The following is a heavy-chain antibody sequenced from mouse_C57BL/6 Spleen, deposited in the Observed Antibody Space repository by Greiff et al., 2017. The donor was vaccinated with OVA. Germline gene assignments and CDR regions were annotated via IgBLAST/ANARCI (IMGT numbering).Heavy chain of an antibody. V-gene: IGHV10-3*01. D-gene: IGHD3-2*02. Sequence: DVKLVESGGGLVQPKGSLKLSCAASGFTFNTYAMHWVRQAPGKGLEWVARIRSKSSNYATYYADSVKDRFTISRDDSQSMLYLQMNNLKTEDTAMYYCVRKEGSSGYVWFAYWGQGTLVTVSA. J-gene: IGHJ3*01. CDR2: IRSKSSNYAT. CDR3: VRKEGSSGYVWFAY. CDR1: GFTFNTYA.